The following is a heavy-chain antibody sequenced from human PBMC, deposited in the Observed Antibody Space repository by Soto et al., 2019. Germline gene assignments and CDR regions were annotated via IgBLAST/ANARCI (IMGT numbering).Heavy chain of an antibody. V-gene: IGHV1-69*06. J-gene: IGHJ4*02. CDR3: ARDRTSSFWTPRGYYFDY. CDR1: IGTFSSYP. D-gene: IGHD3-3*01. CDR2: ISPIFRTA. Sequence: ASVDVSCKASIGTFSSYPISWVRQAPGQGLEWMGGISPIFRTANYAQKFQGRVTITEDKTTSTAYMELSSVGSKDKAVYYCARDRTSSFWTPRGYYFDYWGQGTLVTVSS.